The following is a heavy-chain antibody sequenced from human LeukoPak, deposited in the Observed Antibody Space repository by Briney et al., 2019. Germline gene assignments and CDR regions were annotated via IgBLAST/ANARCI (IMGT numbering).Heavy chain of an antibody. Sequence: GGSLRLSCAASGLTVSSTYMSWVRQAPGKGLEWVAVILYDGTSQYYADSVKGRFTISRDNSRNTLYLQMNSLKVEDTAVYYCARDFRDYRDYVAYFDSWGQGTLVTVSS. CDR1: GLTVSSTY. CDR2: ILYDGTSQ. J-gene: IGHJ4*02. D-gene: IGHD4-17*01. CDR3: ARDFRDYRDYVAYFDS. V-gene: IGHV3-30-3*01.